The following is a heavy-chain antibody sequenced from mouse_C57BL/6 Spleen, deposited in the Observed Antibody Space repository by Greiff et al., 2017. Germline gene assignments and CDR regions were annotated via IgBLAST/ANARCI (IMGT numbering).Heavy chain of an antibody. J-gene: IGHJ4*01. Sequence: VQLQQSGPGLVQPSQSLSITCTVSGFSLTSYGVHWVRQSPGQGLEWLGVIWRGGSTDYNAAFMSRLSIPKGNSKSQVFFIMNGLQADDTAIYYCANYGSRMDYWGQGTSVTVSS. CDR3: ANYGSRMDY. CDR2: IWRGGST. D-gene: IGHD1-1*01. V-gene: IGHV2-5*01. CDR1: GFSLTSYG.